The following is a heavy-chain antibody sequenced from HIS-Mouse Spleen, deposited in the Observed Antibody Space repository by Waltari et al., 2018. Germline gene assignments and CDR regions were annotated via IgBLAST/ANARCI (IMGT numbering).Heavy chain of an antibody. CDR1: GFTFSSYD. Sequence: EVQLVESGGGLVQPGGSLRLSCAASGFTFSSYDMHWVRQATGKGLWWFSAIGTAGDTYYPGSVKGRFTISRENAKNSLYLQMNSLRAGDTAVYYCARGYSNYVPYFDYWGQGTLVTVSS. J-gene: IGHJ4*02. D-gene: IGHD4-4*01. V-gene: IGHV3-13*01. CDR2: IGTAGDT. CDR3: ARGYSNYVPYFDY.